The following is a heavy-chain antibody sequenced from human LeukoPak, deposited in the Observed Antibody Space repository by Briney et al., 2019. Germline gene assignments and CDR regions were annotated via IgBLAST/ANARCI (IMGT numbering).Heavy chain of an antibody. CDR2: IYYIGST. CDR3: ARDSSWFYFDY. CDR1: GGSISSGDYY. Sequence: PSQTLSLTCTVSGGSISSGDYYWSWIRQPPGKGLEWIGYIYYIGSTYYNPSLESRVTISVDTSKKQFSLKLSSVTAADTAVYYCARDSSWFYFDYWGQGTLVTVSS. J-gene: IGHJ4*02. D-gene: IGHD3-10*01. V-gene: IGHV4-30-4*08.